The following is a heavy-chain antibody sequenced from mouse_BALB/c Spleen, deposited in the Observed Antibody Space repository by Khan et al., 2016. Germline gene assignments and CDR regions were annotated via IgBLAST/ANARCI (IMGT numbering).Heavy chain of an antibody. CDR3: ARRVRWYVDV. Sequence: QIQLVQSGPELKKPGETVKISCKASGYIFTDYSIHWVKQTPGKGLKWMGWKKTETDEPTYADDFKGRVAFSLETSATTAYLHINNLNNEDTATYFCARRVRWYVDVWGAGTTVTVSS. J-gene: IGHJ1*01. D-gene: IGHD2-14*01. CDR1: GYIFTDYS. V-gene: IGHV9-2-1*01. CDR2: KKTETDEP.